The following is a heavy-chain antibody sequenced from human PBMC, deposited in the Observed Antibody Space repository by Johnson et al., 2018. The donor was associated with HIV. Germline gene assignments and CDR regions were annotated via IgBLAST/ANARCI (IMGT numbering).Heavy chain of an antibody. CDR1: GFTFSSYA. J-gene: IGHJ3*02. V-gene: IGHV3-30-3*01. CDR2: ISYDGSNK. Sequence: QVQVVESGGGVVQPGRSLRLSCAASGFTFSSYAMHWVRQAPGKGLEWVAVISYDGSNKSYADSVKGRFTISRDNAKNSLYLQMNSLSAEDTAVYYCARGRGALDIWGQGTMVTVPS. D-gene: IGHD3-16*01. CDR3: ARGRGALDI.